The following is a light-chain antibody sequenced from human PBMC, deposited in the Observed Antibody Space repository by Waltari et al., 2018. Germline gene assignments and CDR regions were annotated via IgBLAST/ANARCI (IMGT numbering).Light chain of an antibody. Sequence: DIQMTQSPSTLSASAGDRVTITCRASQSINRWLAWYQQKPGKAPNLLIYKSSNLKSGVPSRFSGSGSGTEFTLTISSLQPEDSATYYCQHYESFPWTFGQGTKVEIK. CDR2: KSS. CDR3: QHYESFPWT. J-gene: IGKJ1*01. CDR1: QSINRW. V-gene: IGKV1-5*03.